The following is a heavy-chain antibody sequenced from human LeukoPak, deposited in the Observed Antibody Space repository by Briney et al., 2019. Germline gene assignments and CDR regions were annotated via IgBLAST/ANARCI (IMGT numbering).Heavy chain of an antibody. CDR2: INPNSGDT. D-gene: IGHD1-26*01. CDR3: ARGVSGGLGATVY. J-gene: IGHJ4*02. Sequence: ASVKVFCKVSGYSFTDYYIHWMRQAPGQGPEWMGWINPNSGDTNFARDFQGRVTMTRDTSISTAYMELSRLKSDDTAVYFCARGVSGGLGATVYWGQGTLVIVSS. V-gene: IGHV1-2*02. CDR1: GYSFTDYY.